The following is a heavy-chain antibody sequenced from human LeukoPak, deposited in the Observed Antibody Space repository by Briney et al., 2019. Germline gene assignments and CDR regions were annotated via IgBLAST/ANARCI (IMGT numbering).Heavy chain of an antibody. V-gene: IGHV4-34*01. CDR3: ARGPIKYYDFWSGYYNGMDV. CDR1: GGAFSGYY. CDR2: INHSGST. J-gene: IGHJ6*02. Sequence: PSETLSLTCGVYGGAFSGYYWSWIRQPPGKGLEWIGEINHSGSTNYNPSLKSRVTISVDTSKNQFSLKLSSVTAADTAEYYCARGPIKYYDFWSGYYNGMDVWGQGTTVTVSS. D-gene: IGHD3-3*01.